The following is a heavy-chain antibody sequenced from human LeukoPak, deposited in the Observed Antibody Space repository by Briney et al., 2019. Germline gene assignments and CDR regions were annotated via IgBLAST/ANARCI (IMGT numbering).Heavy chain of an antibody. Sequence: SQSLSPACTVSCPSISSSSYYSGWIRQPPGNGLEWIGSIYDSGSTYYNPSTNSRVTISVDTSKNLFSLKLSSVAAADTAVYYCARGGDWGQGTLVTVSS. J-gene: IGHJ4*01. V-gene: IGHV4-39*01. CDR3: ARGGD. CDR2: IYDSGST. CDR1: CPSISSSSYY. D-gene: IGHD3-16*01.